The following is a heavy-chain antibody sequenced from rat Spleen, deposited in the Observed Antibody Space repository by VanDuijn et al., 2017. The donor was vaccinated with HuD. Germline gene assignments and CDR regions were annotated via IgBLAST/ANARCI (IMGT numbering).Heavy chain of an antibody. CDR1: GFTFSNYG. CDR3: ARWGGIDY. Sequence: EVQLVESGGGLVQPGRSLKLSCAASGFTFSNYGMAWVRQAPKKGLEWVAYISYDGSSIYYRDYVKGRFTISRDNATSTLYLQMDSLRSEDTATYYCARWGGIDYWGQGVMVTVSS. D-gene: IGHD1-1*01. V-gene: IGHV5-29*01. CDR2: ISYDGSSI. J-gene: IGHJ2*01.